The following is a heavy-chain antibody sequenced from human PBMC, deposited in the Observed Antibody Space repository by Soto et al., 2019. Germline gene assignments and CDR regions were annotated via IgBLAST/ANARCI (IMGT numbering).Heavy chain of an antibody. V-gene: IGHV4-31*03. CDR2: IYYSGST. CDR1: GGSISSGGYY. CDR3: ARVPFGRNGVTYFDY. D-gene: IGHD1-1*01. Sequence: QVQLQESGPGLVKPSQTLSLTCTVSGGSISSGGYYWSWIRRHPGKGLGWIGYIYYSGSTYYNPCPTSRGTISVATAKNQCSLKLTSVTAADTAVYYCARVPFGRNGVTYFDYWGQGTLVTVSS. J-gene: IGHJ4*02.